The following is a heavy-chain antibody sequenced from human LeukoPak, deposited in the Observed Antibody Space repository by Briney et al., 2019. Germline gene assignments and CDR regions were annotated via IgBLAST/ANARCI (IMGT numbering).Heavy chain of an antibody. D-gene: IGHD2-2*01. V-gene: IGHV1-8*03. CDR2: MNPNSGNT. Sequence: ASVKVSCKASGGTFSSYAISWVRQATGQGLEWMGWMNPNSGNTGYAQKFQGRVTITGNTSISTAYMELSSLRSEDTAVYYCARGRRRTRGSTSCYYFDYWGQGTLVTVSS. CDR3: ARGRRRTRGSTSCYYFDY. CDR1: GGTFSSYA. J-gene: IGHJ4*02.